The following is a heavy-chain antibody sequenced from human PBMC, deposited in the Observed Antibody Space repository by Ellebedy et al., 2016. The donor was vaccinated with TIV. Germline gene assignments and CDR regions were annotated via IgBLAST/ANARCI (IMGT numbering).Heavy chain of an antibody. J-gene: IGHJ5*02. CDR2: IKSKTDGGTT. V-gene: IGHV3-15*01. D-gene: IGHD2-2*01. CDR3: TTDRILVVEEQPWFDP. Sequence: GESLKISXAASGFTFSNAWMSWVRQAPGKGLEWVGRIKSKTDGGTTDYAAPVKGRFTISRDDSKNTLYLQMNSLKTEDTAVYYCTTDRILVVEEQPWFDPWGQGTLVTVSS. CDR1: GFTFSNAW.